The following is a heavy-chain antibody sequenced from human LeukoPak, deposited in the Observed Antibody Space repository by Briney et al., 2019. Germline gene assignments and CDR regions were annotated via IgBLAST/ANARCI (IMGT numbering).Heavy chain of an antibody. D-gene: IGHD6-13*01. Sequence: GGSLRLSCAASGFTFSSYAMSWVRQAPGKGLEWVSAISGSGGSTYYADSVKGRFTISRDNSKNSLYLQLNSLRVEDTAVYYCKSGGAAPGSFDNWGQGTLVTVSP. CDR1: GFTFSSYA. V-gene: IGHV3-23*01. J-gene: IGHJ4*02. CDR3: KSGGAAPGSFDN. CDR2: ISGSGGST.